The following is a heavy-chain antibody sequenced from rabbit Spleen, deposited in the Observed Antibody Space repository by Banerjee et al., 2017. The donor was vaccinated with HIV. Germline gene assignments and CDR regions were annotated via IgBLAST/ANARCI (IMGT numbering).Heavy chain of an antibody. V-gene: IGHV1S45*01. D-gene: IGHD2-1*01. Sequence: QEQLVESGGGLVTLGGSLKLSCKASGFTLSSYYMNWVRQAPGKGLEWISCIAGSGGGTDYASWAKGRFTISKTSSTTVTLQMTSLTAADTAIYFCARGSAAMTLVITGFYLNLWGQGTLVTVS. CDR1: GFTLSSYY. CDR3: ARGSAAMTLVITGFYLNL. CDR2: IAGSGGGT. J-gene: IGHJ4*01.